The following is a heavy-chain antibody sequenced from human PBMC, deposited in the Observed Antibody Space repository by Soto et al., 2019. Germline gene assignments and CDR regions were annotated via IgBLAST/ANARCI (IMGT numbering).Heavy chain of an antibody. D-gene: IGHD2-2*01. CDR2: IYYSGST. Sequence: QVQLQESGPGLVKPSQTLSLTCTVSGGSISSGDYYWSWIRQPPGKGLEWIGYIYYSGSTYYNPSLKSRVTISVDTSKNQFSLKLSSVTAADTAVYYCAGEYCSSTSCYAPMGYWFDPWGQGTLVTVSS. CDR3: AGEYCSSTSCYAPMGYWFDP. CDR1: GGSISSGDYY. J-gene: IGHJ5*02. V-gene: IGHV4-30-4*01.